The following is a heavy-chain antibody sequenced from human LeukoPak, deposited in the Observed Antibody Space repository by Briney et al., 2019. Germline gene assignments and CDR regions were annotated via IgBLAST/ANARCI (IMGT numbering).Heavy chain of an antibody. CDR2: ISGSGSST. V-gene: IGHV3-23*01. D-gene: IGHD2/OR15-2a*01. J-gene: IGHJ4*02. CDR1: GLTFNIYA. Sequence: GGSLRLSCAASGLTFNIYAMSWVRQAPGKGLEWVSAISGSGSSTYYADSVKGRFTISRDSPKNTLNLQMNSLRAEDTAVYYCAKGGEISMGIDYWGQGTLVTVSS. CDR3: AKGGEISMGIDY.